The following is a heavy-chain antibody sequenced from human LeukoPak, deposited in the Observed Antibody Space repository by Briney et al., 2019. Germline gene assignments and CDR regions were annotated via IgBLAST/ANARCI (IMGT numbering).Heavy chain of an antibody. CDR1: GYTFTSYA. V-gene: IGHV1-8*02. Sequence: GASVKVSCKASGYTFTSYAMNWVRQAPGQGLEWMGWMNPNSGNTGYAQKFQGRVTMTRDTSISTAYMELSRLRSDDTAVYYCARGIVGATRFDPWGQGTLVTVSS. D-gene: IGHD1-26*01. J-gene: IGHJ5*02. CDR2: MNPNSGNT. CDR3: ARGIVGATRFDP.